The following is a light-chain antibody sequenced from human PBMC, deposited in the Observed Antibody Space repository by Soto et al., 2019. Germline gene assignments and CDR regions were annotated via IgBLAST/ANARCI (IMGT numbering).Light chain of an antibody. Sequence: EIVLTQSPGTLSLSPGERATLSCRASQSVSSSYLAWYQQKPGQPPRLLIYGASSRATGIPDRFSGSGSGTDFTLTISRLEPEHFAVYYCQQYGSSPLTFGGGTKVEIK. CDR3: QQYGSSPLT. CDR1: QSVSSSY. J-gene: IGKJ4*01. CDR2: GAS. V-gene: IGKV3-20*01.